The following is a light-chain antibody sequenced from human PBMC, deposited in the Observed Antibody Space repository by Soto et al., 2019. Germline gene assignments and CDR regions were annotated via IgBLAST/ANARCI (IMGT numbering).Light chain of an antibody. J-gene: IGKJ4*01. CDR2: GAS. CDR1: QSVDSDH. CDR3: QQYNVSPLT. V-gene: IGKV3-20*01. Sequence: EIVLTQSPCTLSLSPGERATLSCRASQSVDSDHLAWYQQKPGQAPRLLIYGASRRATGIPDRFSGSGSGTDFTLSISRLEPEDFAVYYCQQYNVSPLTFGGGTKVHIQ.